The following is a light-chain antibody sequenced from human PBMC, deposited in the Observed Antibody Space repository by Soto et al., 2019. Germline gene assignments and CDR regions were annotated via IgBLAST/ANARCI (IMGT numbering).Light chain of an antibody. CDR3: QQYNNWPPFT. V-gene: IGKV3-15*01. CDR2: GAS. Sequence: EIVMTQSPATLSVSPGERATLSCRARQSVSGNLAWYQQKPGQAPRLLIYGASTRATGIPARFSGSGSGTEFTLTISSLQSEDFAVYYCQQYNNWPPFTFGPVTKVDIK. J-gene: IGKJ3*01. CDR1: QSVSGN.